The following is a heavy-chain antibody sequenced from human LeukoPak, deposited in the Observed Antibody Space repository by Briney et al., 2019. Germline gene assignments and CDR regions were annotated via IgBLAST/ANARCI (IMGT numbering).Heavy chain of an antibody. J-gene: IGHJ4*02. D-gene: IGHD6-13*01. CDR2: VSTGSNYI. CDR1: GFTFSSYS. V-gene: IGHV3-21*01. CDR3: AKDRRGQSGGQQLRSYFDY. Sequence: PGGSLRLSCTASGFTFSSYSLNWVRQAPGKGLEWVSSVSTGSNYIYYADSVKGRFTISRDNDKNSLYLQMNSLRVEDTAVYYCAKDRRGQSGGQQLRSYFDYWGQGTLVTVSS.